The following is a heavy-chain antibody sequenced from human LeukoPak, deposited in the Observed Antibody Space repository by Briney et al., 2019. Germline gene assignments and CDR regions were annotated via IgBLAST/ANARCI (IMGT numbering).Heavy chain of an antibody. CDR3: ARDLGGIAGS. D-gene: IGHD1-26*01. CDR1: GYTFSRYW. Sequence: GGSLRLSCAAPGYTFSRYWMHWVRQVPGRGLEWVSRLNEDGRITTYSDSVQGRFIISRDNSKNTLYLQMYSLRAEDTALYFCARDLGGIAGSWGQGTLVTVSS. J-gene: IGHJ1*01. V-gene: IGHV3-74*01. CDR2: LNEDGRIT.